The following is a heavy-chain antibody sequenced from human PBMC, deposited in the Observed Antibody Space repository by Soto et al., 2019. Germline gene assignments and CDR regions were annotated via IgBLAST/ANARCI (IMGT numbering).Heavy chain of an antibody. Sequence: GGSLRLSCAASGFPFSSYKMNWVRLAPGKGLEWLAYIGDDCRTIHYADSVTGRFTISTDNAKNSVYLLMTSLKAEDSAVYYCARGKRVLGNWGQG. V-gene: IGHV3-48*03. CDR3: ARGKRVLGN. CDR2: IGDDCRTI. J-gene: IGHJ4*01. CDR1: GFPFSSYK.